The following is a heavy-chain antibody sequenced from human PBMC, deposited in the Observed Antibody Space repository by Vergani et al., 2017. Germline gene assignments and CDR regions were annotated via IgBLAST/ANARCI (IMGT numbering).Heavy chain of an antibody. CDR2: IYHSGST. CDR1: GYSISSGYY. CDR3: ARRGYSSSWYFDY. V-gene: IGHV4-38-2*01. J-gene: IGHJ4*02. Sequence: QVQLQESGPGLVKPSETLSLTCAVSGYSISSGYYWGWIRQPPGKGLEWIGSIYHSGSTYYNPSLKSRVTISVDTSKNQFSLKLSSVTAADTAVHYCARRGYSSSWYFDYCGQGTLVTVSS. D-gene: IGHD6-13*01.